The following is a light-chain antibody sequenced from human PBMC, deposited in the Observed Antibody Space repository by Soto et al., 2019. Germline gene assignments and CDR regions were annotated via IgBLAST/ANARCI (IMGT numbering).Light chain of an antibody. CDR1: QSISSW. CDR2: DVS. V-gene: IGKV1-5*01. Sequence: DIQMTQSPPTLSASVGVRVTITCRASQSISSWLAWYQQRPGKAPNLLIYDVSSLESGVPSRFSGSGSGTEFTLTISSLQPGDFATYYCQQYTNYPWTFGQGTKVEIK. J-gene: IGKJ1*01. CDR3: QQYTNYPWT.